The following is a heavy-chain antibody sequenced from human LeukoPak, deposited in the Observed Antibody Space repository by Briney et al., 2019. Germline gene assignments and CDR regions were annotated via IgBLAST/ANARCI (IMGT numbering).Heavy chain of an antibody. J-gene: IGHJ3*02. CDR2: IYYSGST. Sequence: SETLSLTCTVSGGSISSSSYYWGWIRQPPGRGLEWIGSIYYSGSTYHNPSLKSRVTISVDTSKNQFSLKLSSVTAADTAVYYCARETSIAAQSDAFDIWGQGTMVTVSS. V-gene: IGHV4-39*01. CDR3: ARETSIAAQSDAFDI. CDR1: GGSISSSSYY. D-gene: IGHD6-6*01.